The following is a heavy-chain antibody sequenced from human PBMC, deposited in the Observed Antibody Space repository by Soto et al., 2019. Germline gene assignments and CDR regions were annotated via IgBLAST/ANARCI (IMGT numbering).Heavy chain of an antibody. V-gene: IGHV3-21*01. Sequence: PGGSLRLSCAASGFTFSSYSMNWVRQAPRKGLEWVSSISSSSSYIYYADSVKGRFTISRDNAKNSLYLQMNSLRAEDTAVYYCARDYSSSWSKVNYYYYGMDVWGQGTTVTVSS. D-gene: IGHD6-13*01. J-gene: IGHJ6*02. CDR1: GFTFSSYS. CDR2: ISSSSSYI. CDR3: ARDYSSSWSKVNYYYYGMDV.